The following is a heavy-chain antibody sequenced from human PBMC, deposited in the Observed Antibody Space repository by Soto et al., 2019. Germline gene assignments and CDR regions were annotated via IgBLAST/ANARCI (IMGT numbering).Heavy chain of an antibody. D-gene: IGHD3-16*01. V-gene: IGHV1-69*06. CDR2: VIFNFDTA. Sequence: QVKRVQSGAEGKKPGSSVKVSCKASGGTLSSYIVTWVRQAPGQGLEWMGGVIFNFDTATYAQKLQGRVTITADKSTDTVYMALSGLRFDDTAVYYWARGLVGEPGAVDYWGQGTPVTVSS. J-gene: IGHJ4*02. CDR3: ARGLVGEPGAVDY. CDR1: GGTLSSYI.